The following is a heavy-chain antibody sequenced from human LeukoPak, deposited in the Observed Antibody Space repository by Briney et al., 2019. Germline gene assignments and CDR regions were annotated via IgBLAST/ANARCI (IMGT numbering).Heavy chain of an antibody. CDR3: ARGTVVPAAGPGRYDHYVMDV. V-gene: IGHV1-69*13. CDR2: IIPIFGTA. D-gene: IGHD2-2*01. Sequence: SVRVSCKASGGTFRSYVISWVRQAPGQGLEWMGGIIPIFGTANYAQKFQGRVTITADESTSTAYMELSSLRSEDTAVYYCARGTVVPAAGPGRYDHYVMDVWGQGTTVTVSS. J-gene: IGHJ6*02. CDR1: GGTFRSYV.